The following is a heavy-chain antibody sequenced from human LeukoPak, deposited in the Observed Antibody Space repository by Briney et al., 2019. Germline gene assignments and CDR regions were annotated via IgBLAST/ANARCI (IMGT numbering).Heavy chain of an antibody. CDR2: ISYDGSNK. V-gene: IGHV3-30*18. CDR3: AKALNIGMASYFDY. Sequence: PGRSLRLSCAASGFTFSSYGMYWVRQAPGKGLEWVAVISYDGSNKYYADSVKGRFTISRDNSKDSLYLQMNSLRAEDTALYYCAKALNIGMASYFDYWGQGTLVTVSS. CDR1: GFTFSSYG. D-gene: IGHD5-18*01. J-gene: IGHJ4*02.